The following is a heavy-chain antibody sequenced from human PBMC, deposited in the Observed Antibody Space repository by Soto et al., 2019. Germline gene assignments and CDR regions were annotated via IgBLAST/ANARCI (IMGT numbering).Heavy chain of an antibody. D-gene: IGHD5-12*01. V-gene: IGHV1-69*02. CDR3: AEGRYSGYNDAFDI. CDR1: GGTFSSYT. CDR2: IIPILGIA. J-gene: IGHJ3*02. Sequence: SVKVSCKASGGTFSSYTISWVRQPPGQGLEWMGRIIPILGIANYAQKFQGRVTITVDKSTSTAYMELSSLRSEDTAVYYCAEGRYSGYNDAFDIWGQGTMVTVSS.